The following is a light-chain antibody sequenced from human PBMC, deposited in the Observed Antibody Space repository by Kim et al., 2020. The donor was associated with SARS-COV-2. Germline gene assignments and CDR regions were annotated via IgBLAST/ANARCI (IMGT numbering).Light chain of an antibody. J-gene: IGLJ2*01. V-gene: IGLV2-11*01. CDR3: CSYAGTYISVL. Sequence: QSALTQPLSVSGSPGQSVTISCIGTSSAIGGYNSVSWYQHHPGKPPKLMIYDVTKRPSGVPDRFSGSKSGNTASLTISGLQAADDADYYCCSYAGTYISVLFGGGTQLTVL. CDR2: DVT. CDR1: SSAIGGYNS.